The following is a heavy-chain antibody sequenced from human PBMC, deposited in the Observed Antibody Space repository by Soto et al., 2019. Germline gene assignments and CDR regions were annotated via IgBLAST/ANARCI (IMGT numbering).Heavy chain of an antibody. CDR3: ARGIRYARYCSSTSCAGGMDV. D-gene: IGHD2-2*01. J-gene: IGHJ6*02. V-gene: IGHV1-69*01. CDR2: IIPIFGTA. Sequence: QVQLVQSGAEVKKPGSSVKVSCKASGGTFSSYAISWVRQAPGQGLEWMGGIIPIFGTANYAQKFQGRVTITAEESTSTAYMELSSLRSEDTAVYYCARGIRYARYCSSTSCAGGMDVWGQGTTVTVSS. CDR1: GGTFSSYA.